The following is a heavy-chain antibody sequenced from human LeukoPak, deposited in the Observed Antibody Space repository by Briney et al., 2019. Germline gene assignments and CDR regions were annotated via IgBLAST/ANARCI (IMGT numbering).Heavy chain of an antibody. CDR2: TYYRSTWYN. J-gene: IGHJ4*02. Sequence: SQTLSLTCAISGDSVSSNSVTWNWIRQSPSRGLEWLGRTYYRSTWYNDYAVSVRGRITVNPDTSKNQFSLKLSSVTAADTAVYYCARRHRKKYCSGGSCFFSPLNYWGQGTLVIVSS. CDR3: ARRHRKKYCSGGSCFFSPLNY. V-gene: IGHV6-1*01. CDR1: GDSVSSNSVT. D-gene: IGHD2-15*01.